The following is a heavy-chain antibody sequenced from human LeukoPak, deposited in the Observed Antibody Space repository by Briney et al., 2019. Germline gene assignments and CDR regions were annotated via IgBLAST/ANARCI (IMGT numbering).Heavy chain of an antibody. V-gene: IGHV3-7*03. CDR3: AKLPPWGIDY. D-gene: IGHD3-16*01. CDR2: IKQDGSEK. CDR1: GFTFSSYW. J-gene: IGHJ4*02. Sequence: GGSLRLSCAASGFTFSSYWMSWVRQAPGKGLEWVANIKQDGSEKNYVDSVRGRFSISRDNAKNSLHLQMNSLRAEDTAVYYCAKLPPWGIDYWGQGTLVTVSS.